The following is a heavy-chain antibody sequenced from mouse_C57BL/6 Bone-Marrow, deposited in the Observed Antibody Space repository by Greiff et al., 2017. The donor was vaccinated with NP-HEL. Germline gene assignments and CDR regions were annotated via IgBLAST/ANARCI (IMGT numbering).Heavy chain of an antibody. J-gene: IGHJ3*01. CDR3: ARGWLLPFAY. V-gene: IGHV1-61*01. CDR2: IYPSDSET. D-gene: IGHD2-3*01. Sequence: VQLQQPGAELVRPGSSVKLSCKASGYTFTSYWMDWVKQRPGQGLEWIGNIYPSDSETHYNQKFKDKATLTVDKSSSTAYMQLSSLTSEDSEVYYCARGWLLPFAYWGQGTLVTVSA. CDR1: GYTFTSYW.